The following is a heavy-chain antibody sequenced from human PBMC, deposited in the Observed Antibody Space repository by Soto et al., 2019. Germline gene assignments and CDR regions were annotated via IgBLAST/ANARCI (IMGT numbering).Heavy chain of an antibody. J-gene: IGHJ2*01. Sequence: QVQLVQSGAEVKKPGASVKVSCKASGYTFNNYGIRWVRQAPGQGLEWMGWIGPYNGNTDHAQNFQGRVTMTTDTSTNTAYMELRSLRCDDTALYYCARCYCSVGSCYTCWHFDLWGRGTLVTVSS. CDR1: GYTFNNYG. CDR3: ARCYCSVGSCYTCWHFDL. V-gene: IGHV1-18*01. D-gene: IGHD2-15*01. CDR2: IGPYNGNT.